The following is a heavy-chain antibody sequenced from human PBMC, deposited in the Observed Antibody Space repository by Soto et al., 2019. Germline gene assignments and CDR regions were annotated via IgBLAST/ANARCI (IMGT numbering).Heavy chain of an antibody. Sequence: ASVKVSCKASGYTFTSYGISCVRQAPGQGLEWMGWISAYNGNTNYAQKLQGRVTMTTDTSTSTAYMELRSLRSDDTAVYYCARNILETFRGGMDVWGQGTTVTVSS. V-gene: IGHV1-18*01. CDR3: ARNILETFRGGMDV. D-gene: IGHD3-16*01. J-gene: IGHJ6*02. CDR1: GYTFTSYG. CDR2: ISAYNGNT.